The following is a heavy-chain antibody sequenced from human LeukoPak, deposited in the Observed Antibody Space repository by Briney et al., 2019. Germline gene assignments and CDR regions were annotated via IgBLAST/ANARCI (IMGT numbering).Heavy chain of an antibody. J-gene: IGHJ4*02. D-gene: IGHD6-19*01. CDR1: GGTFSSYA. CDR2: IIPIFGTA. V-gene: IGHV1-69*13. CDR3: ARDPGYSSGRNKFHYFDY. Sequence: ASVKVSCKASGGTFSSYAISWVRQAPGQGLEWMGGIIPIFGTANYAQKFQGRVTITADESTSTAYMELSSLRSEDTAVYYCARDPGYSSGRNKFHYFDYWGQGTLVTVSS.